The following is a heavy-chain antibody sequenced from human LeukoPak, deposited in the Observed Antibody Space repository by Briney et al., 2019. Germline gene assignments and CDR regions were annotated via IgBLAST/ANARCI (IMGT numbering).Heavy chain of an antibody. CDR1: GFTFSDYY. Sequence: GSLRLSCAASGFTFSDYYMSWIRQAPGKGLEWVSYISGSGSTIYYADSMKGRFTISRDNAKNSLFLQMNSLRAEDTAVYYCARGGSRGGKESDFDYWGQGTLVTVSS. CDR3: ARGGSRGGKESDFDY. V-gene: IGHV3-11*01. J-gene: IGHJ4*02. CDR2: ISGSGSTI. D-gene: IGHD2-15*01.